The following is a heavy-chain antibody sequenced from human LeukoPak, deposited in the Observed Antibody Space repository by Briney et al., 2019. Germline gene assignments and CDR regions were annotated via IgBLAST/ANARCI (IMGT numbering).Heavy chain of an antibody. CDR2: IVVGSGNT. CDR1: GFTFTSSA. CDR3: AASPPDIVVVPAAPFDP. V-gene: IGHV1-58*01. D-gene: IGHD2-2*01. Sequence: SVKVSCKASGFTFTSSAVQWVRQARGQRLEWIGWIVVGSGNTNYAQKFQERVTITRDMSTSTAYMGLSSLRSEDTAVYYCAASPPDIVVVPAAPFDPWGQGTLVTVSS. J-gene: IGHJ5*02.